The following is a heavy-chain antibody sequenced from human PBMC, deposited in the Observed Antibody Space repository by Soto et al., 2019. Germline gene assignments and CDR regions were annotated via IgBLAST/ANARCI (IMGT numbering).Heavy chain of an antibody. J-gene: IGHJ6*02. V-gene: IGHV4-39*02. CDR1: GGSIDSNRYY. Sequence: LSLTCTVSGGSIDSNRYYWAWIRQPPGKGLEWIGSIFYTGSTYYSPSLKGRLTISVDPSKNQFSLKLSSVTAADTAVYYFARGIEGWYQGRYYYGMDVWGQGTTVTVSS. CDR3: ARGIEGWYQGRYYYGMDV. D-gene: IGHD6-19*01. CDR2: IFYTGST.